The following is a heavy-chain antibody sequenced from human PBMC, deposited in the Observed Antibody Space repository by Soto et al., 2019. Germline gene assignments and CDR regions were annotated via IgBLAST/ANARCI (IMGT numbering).Heavy chain of an antibody. J-gene: IGHJ6*04. CDR3: ARELRYSSNYYYGMDV. D-gene: IGHD6-13*01. CDR1: GFTFSSYA. V-gene: IGHV3-30-3*01. CDR2: ISYDGSNK. Sequence: GGSLRLSCAASGFTFSSYAMHWVRQAPGKGLEWVAVISYDGSNKYYADSVKGRFTISRDNSKNTLYLQMNSLRAEDTAVYYCARELRYSSNYYYGMDVWGKGTTVTVSS.